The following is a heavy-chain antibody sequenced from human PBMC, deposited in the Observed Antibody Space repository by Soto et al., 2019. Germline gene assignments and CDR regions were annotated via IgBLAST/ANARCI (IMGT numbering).Heavy chain of an antibody. CDR3: TKVTGYCSSSSCRRDYYYYYGMDV. CDR2: ISYDGSDK. V-gene: IGHV3-30*18. CDR1: GFTFSNYG. Sequence: GGSLRLSCAASGFTFSNYGMHWVRQAPGKGLEWVAVISYDGSDKYYADSVKGRFSVSRDNSKNTLYLQMNSLRAEDTAVYYCTKVTGYCSSSSCRRDYYYYYGMDVWGQGTTVTVSS. J-gene: IGHJ6*02. D-gene: IGHD2-2*01.